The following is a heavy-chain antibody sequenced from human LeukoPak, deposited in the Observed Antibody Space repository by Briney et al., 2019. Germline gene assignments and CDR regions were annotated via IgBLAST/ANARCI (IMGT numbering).Heavy chain of an antibody. V-gene: IGHV3-30*02. J-gene: IGHJ4*02. CDR2: IRYDGSNK. CDR1: GFTFSSYG. CDR3: AKDFSGYSSSRPERFDY. D-gene: IGHD6-13*01. Sequence: GGSLRLSCAASGFTFSSYGMHWVRQAPGKGLEWVAFIRYDGSNKYYADSVKGRFTISRDNSKNTLYLQMNSLRAEDTAVYYCAKDFSGYSSSRPERFDYWGQGTLVTVSS.